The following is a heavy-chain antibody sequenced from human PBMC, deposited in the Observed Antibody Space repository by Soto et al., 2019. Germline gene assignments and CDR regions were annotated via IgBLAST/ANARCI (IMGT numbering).Heavy chain of an antibody. V-gene: IGHV3-13*05. CDR1: GFTVSSNY. CDR3: ARAYSGQLPRRADYYYAMDV. J-gene: IGHJ6*02. CDR2: IGAADDP. D-gene: IGHD2-2*01. Sequence: PGGSLRLSCAASGFTVSSNYMSWVRQATGKGLEWVSAIGAADDPYYSGSVKGRFTISRENAKSSLSLQMNSLRVGDTAVYYCARAYSGQLPRRADYYYAMDVWGPGTTVTVSS.